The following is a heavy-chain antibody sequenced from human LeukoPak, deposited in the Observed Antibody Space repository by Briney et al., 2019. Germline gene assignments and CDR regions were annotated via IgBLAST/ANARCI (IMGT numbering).Heavy chain of an antibody. D-gene: IGHD5-24*01. Sequence: ASVTVSFKASGYTFTGYYMHWVRQAPGQGREWMGWINPNSGGTNYAQKFQGRVTMTRDTSISTAYMELSRLRSDDTAVYYCARDYGDGYNFDYWGQGTLVTVSS. V-gene: IGHV1-2*02. CDR2: INPNSGGT. CDR1: GYTFTGYY. J-gene: IGHJ4*02. CDR3: ARDYGDGYNFDY.